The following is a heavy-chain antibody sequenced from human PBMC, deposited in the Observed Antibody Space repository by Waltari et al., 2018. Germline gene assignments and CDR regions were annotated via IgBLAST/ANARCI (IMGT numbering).Heavy chain of an antibody. CDR3: TSGRWLANFDD. J-gene: IGHJ4*02. Sequence: EGQLVESGGGLVQPGRSRRLSCRGSGFTFSDYDLSWVRQAPGKGLEWVAFIRSKPYGETTEYAASVRGRFTISRDDSENFAYLEMNSLKSEDTALYYCTSGRWLANFDDWGQGALVTVSS. V-gene: IGHV3-49*04. CDR1: GFTFSDYD. CDR2: IRSKPYGETT. D-gene: IGHD6-19*01.